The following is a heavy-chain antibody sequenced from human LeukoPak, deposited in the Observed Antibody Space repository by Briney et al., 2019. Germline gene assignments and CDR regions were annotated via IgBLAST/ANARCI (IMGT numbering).Heavy chain of an antibody. CDR2: IWYDGSNK. D-gene: IGHD6-6*01. J-gene: IGHJ6*02. CDR1: GFTFSSYG. V-gene: IGHV3-33*01. CDR3: ARDVPYYYGMDV. Sequence: PGRSLRLSCAASGFTFSSYGMHWVRQAPGKGLEWVAVIWYDGSNKYYADSVKGRFTISRDNSKNMLYLQMNSLRAEDTAVYYCARDVPYYYGMDVWGQGTTVTVSS.